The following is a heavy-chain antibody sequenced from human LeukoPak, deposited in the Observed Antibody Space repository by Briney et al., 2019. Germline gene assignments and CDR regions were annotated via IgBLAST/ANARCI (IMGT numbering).Heavy chain of an antibody. V-gene: IGHV4-59*01. CDR3: ARGPARYYYDSSGYSDY. J-gene: IGHJ4*02. D-gene: IGHD3-22*01. CDR2: IYYSGST. CDR1: GGSIRSYY. Sequence: PSETLSLTCTVSGGSIRSYYWSWIRQPPGKGLEWIGYIYYSGSTNYNPSLKSRVTISVDTSKNQFSLKLSSVTAADTAVYYCARGPARYYYDSSGYSDYWGQGTLVTVSS.